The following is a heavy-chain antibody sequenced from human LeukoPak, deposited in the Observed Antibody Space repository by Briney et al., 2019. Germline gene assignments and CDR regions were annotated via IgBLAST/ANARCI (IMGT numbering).Heavy chain of an antibody. CDR2: IYTSAST. CDR1: GGSISRYY. CDR3: ASDSPRDYYDSSGYYYYAFDI. D-gene: IGHD3-22*01. J-gene: IGHJ3*02. Sequence: SETLSLTCTVSGGSISRYYWSWIRQPAGKGLEWVGRIYTSASTNYNPSLKSRVTMSVDTSKNQFSLKLSSVTAADTAVYYCASDSPRDYYDSSGYYYYAFDIWGQGTMVTVSS. V-gene: IGHV4-4*07.